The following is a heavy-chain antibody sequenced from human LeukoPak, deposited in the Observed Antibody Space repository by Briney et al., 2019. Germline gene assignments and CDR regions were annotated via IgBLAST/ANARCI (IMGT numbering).Heavy chain of an antibody. CDR3: ARESAYGHDAFDI. D-gene: IGHD2-21*01. V-gene: IGHV4-59*01. Sequence: PSETLSLTCTVSGGSINSYHWSWIRQPPGKGLEWIGYIYYSGSTNYNPSLKSRVTISVDTSKNQFSLKLSSVTAADTAVYYCARESAYGHDAFDIWGQGTMVTVSS. CDR2: IYYSGST. J-gene: IGHJ3*02. CDR1: GGSINSYH.